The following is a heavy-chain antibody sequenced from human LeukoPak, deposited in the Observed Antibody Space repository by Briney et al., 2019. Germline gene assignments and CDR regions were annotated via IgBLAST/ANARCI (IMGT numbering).Heavy chain of an antibody. V-gene: IGHV4-39*07. Sequence: SETLSLTCTVSGGSISSSSYYWGWIRQPPGTGLEWIGSIYYSGSTYYNPSLKSRVTISVDTSKNQFSLKLSSVTAADTAVYYCARVPRFMVRGGTMNWFDPWGQGTLVTVSS. D-gene: IGHD3-10*01. CDR3: ARVPRFMVRGGTMNWFDP. CDR1: GGSISSSSYY. CDR2: IYYSGST. J-gene: IGHJ5*02.